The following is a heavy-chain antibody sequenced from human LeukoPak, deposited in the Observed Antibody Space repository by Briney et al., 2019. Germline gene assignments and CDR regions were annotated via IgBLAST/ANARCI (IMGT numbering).Heavy chain of an antibody. CDR3: ARVRRDIVATIPPYFDY. CDR1: GGSISSYF. J-gene: IGHJ4*02. Sequence: SETLSLTCTVSGGSISSYFWSWIRQPPGKGLEWIGYIYSGGNTNYNPSLKSRVTISVDTSKNQFSLKLSSVTAADTAMYYCARVRRDIVATIPPYFDYWGQGTLVTVSS. D-gene: IGHD5-12*01. V-gene: IGHV4-59*12. CDR2: IYSGGNT.